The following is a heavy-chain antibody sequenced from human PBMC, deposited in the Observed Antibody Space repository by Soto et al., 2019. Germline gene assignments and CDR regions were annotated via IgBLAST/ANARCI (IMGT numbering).Heavy chain of an antibody. CDR1: GFTFSSYA. Sequence: GGSLRLSCAASGFTFSSYAMSWVRQAPGKGLEWVSAISGSGGSTYYADSVKGRFTISRDNSKNTLYLQMNSLRAEDTAVYYCAKDTEIYFDWFHRPFDYWGQGTLVTVSS. V-gene: IGHV3-23*01. CDR2: ISGSGGST. D-gene: IGHD3-9*01. J-gene: IGHJ4*02. CDR3: AKDTEIYFDWFHRPFDY.